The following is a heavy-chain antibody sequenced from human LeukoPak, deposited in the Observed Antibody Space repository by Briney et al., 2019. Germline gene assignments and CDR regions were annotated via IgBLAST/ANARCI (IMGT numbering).Heavy chain of an antibody. CDR1: GGSISSGSYY. Sequence: ASETLSLTCTVSGGSISSGSYYWSWIRQPAGKGLEWIGRIYTSGSTNYNPSLKSRVTISVDTSKNQFSLKLSSVTAADTAVYYCARDEEDFDLWGRGTLVTVSS. CDR3: ARDEEDFDL. J-gene: IGHJ2*01. CDR2: IYTSGST. V-gene: IGHV4-61*02.